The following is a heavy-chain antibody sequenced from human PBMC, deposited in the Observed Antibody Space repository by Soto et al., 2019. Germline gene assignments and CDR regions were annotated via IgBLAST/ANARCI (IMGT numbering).Heavy chain of an antibody. V-gene: IGHV1-18*01. Sequence: QVQLVQSGAEVKKPGASVKVSCKASGYTFTSYGISWVRQAPGQGLEWMGWISAYNGNTNYAQKLQGRVTMTTDTSTSKAYMELRSLRSDDPAVYYCAGILGYCISTSCHNWFDPWGQGTLVTVSS. CDR1: GYTFTSYG. J-gene: IGHJ5*02. D-gene: IGHD2-2*01. CDR3: AGILGYCISTSCHNWFDP. CDR2: ISAYNGNT.